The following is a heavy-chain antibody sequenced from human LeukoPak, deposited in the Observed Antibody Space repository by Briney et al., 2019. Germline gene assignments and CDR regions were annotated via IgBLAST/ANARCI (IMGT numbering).Heavy chain of an antibody. CDR3: ARAGVWDYSDSSGYHNAAFDI. Sequence: GASVRVSCEASGYTFTDYYMHWVRQAPGQGLEWMGWINPSSGGTNYAQKFQGRVTVTRDTSISTAYMELSRLRSVDTAVYYGARAGVWDYSDSSGYHNAAFDIWGQGTMVTVPS. CDR1: GYTFTDYY. V-gene: IGHV1-2*02. CDR2: INPSSGGT. J-gene: IGHJ3*02. D-gene: IGHD3-22*01.